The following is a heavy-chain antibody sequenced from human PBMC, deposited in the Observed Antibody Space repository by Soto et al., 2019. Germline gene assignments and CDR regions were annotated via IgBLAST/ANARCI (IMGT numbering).Heavy chain of an antibody. CDR1: GFTFDDYA. CDR3: AKDMNFWSGYSGYGMDV. CDR2: ISWNSGSI. J-gene: IGHJ6*02. V-gene: IGHV3-9*01. D-gene: IGHD3-3*01. Sequence: GGSLRLSCAASGFTFDDYAMHWVRQAPGKGLEWVSGISWNSGSIGYADSVKGRFTISRDNAKNSLYLQMNSLRAEDTALYYCAKDMNFWSGYSGYGMDVWGQGTTVTVSS.